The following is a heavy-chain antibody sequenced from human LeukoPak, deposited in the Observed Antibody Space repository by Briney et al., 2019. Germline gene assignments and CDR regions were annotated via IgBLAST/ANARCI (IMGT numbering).Heavy chain of an antibody. J-gene: IGHJ4*02. CDR2: MSAFSGYT. V-gene: IGHV1-18*01. D-gene: IGHD6-6*01. CDR1: GYSYSNYA. CDR3: ARDNLQYSSSSPLDY. Sequence: GASVKVSCKASGYSYSNYAISWVRQAPGQGLEWMGWMSAFSGYTKYAQKFQGRVTITADESTSTAYMELSSLRSEDTAVYYCARDNLQYSSSSPLDYWGQGTLVTVSS.